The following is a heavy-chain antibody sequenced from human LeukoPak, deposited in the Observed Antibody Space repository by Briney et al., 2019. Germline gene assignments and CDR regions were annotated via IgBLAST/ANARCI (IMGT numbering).Heavy chain of an antibody. CDR2: INHSGST. CDR1: GGSFSGYY. Sequence: PSETLSLTCAVYGGSFSGYYWSWIRQPPGKGLEWIGEINHSGSTNYNPSLKSRVTISVDTSKNQFSLKLSSVTAADTAVYYCARHEGVAAGWFDPWGQGTLVTVSS. D-gene: IGHD6-13*01. CDR3: ARHEGVAAGWFDP. J-gene: IGHJ5*02. V-gene: IGHV4-34*01.